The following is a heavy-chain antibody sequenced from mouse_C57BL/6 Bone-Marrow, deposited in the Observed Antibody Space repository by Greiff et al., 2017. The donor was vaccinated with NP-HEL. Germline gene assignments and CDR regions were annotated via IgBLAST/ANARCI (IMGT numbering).Heavy chain of an antibody. V-gene: IGHV1-52*01. CDR1: GYTFTSYW. D-gene: IGHD2-4*01. CDR2: IDPSDSET. Sequence: QVQLQQPGAELVRPGSSVKLSCKASGYTFTSYWMHWVKQRPIQGLEWIGNIDPSDSETHYNQKFKDKATLTVDKSSSTAYMQLSSLTSEDSAVYYCARGSTMITTSYYYAMDYWGQGTSVTVSS. J-gene: IGHJ4*01. CDR3: ARGSTMITTSYYYAMDY.